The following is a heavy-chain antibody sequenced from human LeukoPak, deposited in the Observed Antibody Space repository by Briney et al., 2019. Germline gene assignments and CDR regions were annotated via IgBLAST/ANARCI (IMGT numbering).Heavy chain of an antibody. CDR2: IWYDGSNK. J-gene: IGHJ4*02. CDR1: GFTFSSYG. V-gene: IGHV3-33*01. D-gene: IGHD3-22*01. CDR3: ARGHYYDSSGPFDY. Sequence: PGGSLRLSCAASGFTFSSYGMHWVRQALGKGLEWVAVIWYDGSNKYYADSVKGRFTISRDNSKNTLYLQMNSLRAEDTAVYYCARGHYYDSSGPFDYWGQGTLVTVSS.